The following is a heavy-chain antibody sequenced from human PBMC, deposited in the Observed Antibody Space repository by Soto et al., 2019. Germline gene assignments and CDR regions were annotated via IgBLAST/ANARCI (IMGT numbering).Heavy chain of an antibody. CDR1: GFTFSSYS. CDR3: AKDRGSGDIVVVPAAPVNY. J-gene: IGHJ4*02. Sequence: GGSLRLSCAASGFTFSSYSMSWVRQAPGKGLEWVSGFRTGGDDGTTYYADSVKGRFTISRDNYKNTLFLQMNSLRVEDTAIYYCAKDRGSGDIVVVPAAPVNYWGQGTLVTVSS. V-gene: IGHV3-23*01. CDR2: FRTGGDDGTT. D-gene: IGHD2-2*01.